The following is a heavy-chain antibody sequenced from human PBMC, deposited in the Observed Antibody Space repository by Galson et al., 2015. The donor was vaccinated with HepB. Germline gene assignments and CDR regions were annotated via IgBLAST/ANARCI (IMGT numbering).Heavy chain of an antibody. CDR2: IYASGQTM. J-gene: IGHJ5*02. D-gene: IGHD1-26*01. V-gene: IGHV3-23*01. CDR1: GFSLRNFA. CDR3: AKDLSYTGSFRLDP. Sequence: LRLSCAASGFSLRNFAVSWVRQAPSKGLEWVSTIYASGQTMEYADSVEGRLTISRDVSENTVYLQMNSLRAEDSAMYYCAKDLSYTGSFRLDPWGQGTLVTVSS.